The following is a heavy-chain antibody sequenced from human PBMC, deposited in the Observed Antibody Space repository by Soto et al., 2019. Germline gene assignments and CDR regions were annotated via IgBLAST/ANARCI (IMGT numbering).Heavy chain of an antibody. J-gene: IGHJ5*02. CDR2: ISYDGSNK. V-gene: IGHV3-30-3*01. CDR3: ASAALEWIGENWFYP. CDR1: GFTFSSYA. D-gene: IGHD3-3*01. Sequence: QVQLVESGGGVVQPGRSLRLSCAASGFTFSSYAMHWVRQAPGKGLEWVAVISYDGSNKYYADSVKGRFTISRDNSKNTLYLQMNSLRAEDTAVYYCASAALEWIGENWFYPWGQGTLVTVSS.